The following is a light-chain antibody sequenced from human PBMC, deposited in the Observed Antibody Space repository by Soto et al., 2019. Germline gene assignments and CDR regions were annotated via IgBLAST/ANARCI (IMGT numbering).Light chain of an antibody. Sequence: QSALTQPRSVSGSPGQSVTISCTGTSSDVGGYNYVSWYQQHPGKAPKLMIYVVSKRPSGVPDRFSGSTSGNTASLTISGLQAEDEADYYCCSYAGSYTLGVFGPGTKLTVL. CDR1: SSDVGGYNY. CDR2: VVS. CDR3: CSYAGSYTLGV. V-gene: IGLV2-11*01. J-gene: IGLJ1*01.